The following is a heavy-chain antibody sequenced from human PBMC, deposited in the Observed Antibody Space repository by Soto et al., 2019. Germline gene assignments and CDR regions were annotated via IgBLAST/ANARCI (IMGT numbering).Heavy chain of an antibody. J-gene: IGHJ6*02. CDR3: ATPRYDFWSGYRGHTDYGMDV. Sequence: SETLSLTCAVYGGSFSGYYWSWIRQPPGKVLEWIGEINHSGSTNYNPSLKSRVTISVDTSKNQFSLKLSSVTAADTAVYYCATPRYDFWSGYRGHTDYGMDVWGQGTTVTVSS. D-gene: IGHD3-3*01. CDR2: INHSGST. V-gene: IGHV4-34*01. CDR1: GGSFSGYY.